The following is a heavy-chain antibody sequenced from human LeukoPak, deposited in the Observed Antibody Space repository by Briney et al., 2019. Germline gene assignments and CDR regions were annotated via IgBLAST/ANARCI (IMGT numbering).Heavy chain of an antibody. J-gene: IGHJ4*02. Sequence: PSETLSLTCTVSGGSISSYYRSWIRQPPGKGLEWIGYIYYSGSTNYNPSLKSRVTISVDTSKNQFSLKLSSVTAADTAVYYCARQSDYYDSSGYYDYWGQGTLVTVSS. CDR3: ARQSDYYDSSGYYDY. D-gene: IGHD3-22*01. V-gene: IGHV4-59*08. CDR1: GGSISSYY. CDR2: IYYSGST.